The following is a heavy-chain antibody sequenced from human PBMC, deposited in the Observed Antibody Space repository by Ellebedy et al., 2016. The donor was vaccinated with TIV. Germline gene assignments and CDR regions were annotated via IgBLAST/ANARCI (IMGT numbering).Heavy chain of an antibody. CDR3: AKDGRAVAGGGLDFYYGMDV. CDR2: VCYDGSSE. D-gene: IGHD6-19*01. Sequence: GESLKISXAASEFTFSDYVMHWVRKAPGKGLEWVAPVCYDGSSESYADSVKGRFTISRDNSENTMSLQMNSLRVDDTALYYCAKDGRAVAGGGLDFYYGMDVWGQGTTVTVSS. CDR1: EFTFSDYV. V-gene: IGHV3-33*06. J-gene: IGHJ6*02.